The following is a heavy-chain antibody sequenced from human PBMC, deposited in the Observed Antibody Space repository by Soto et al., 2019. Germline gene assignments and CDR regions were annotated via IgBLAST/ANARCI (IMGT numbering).Heavy chain of an antibody. CDR1: GFTFSNAW. D-gene: IGHD2-2*01. J-gene: IGHJ4*02. CDR3: TTVMDEKIVVVPAAMVFDY. V-gene: IGHV3-15*01. Sequence: GGSLRLSCAASGFTFSNAWMSWVRQAPGKGLEWVGRIKSKTDGGTTDYAAPVKGRFTISRDDSKNTLYLQMNSLKTEDTAVYYCTTVMDEKIVVVPAAMVFDYWGQGTLVTVSS. CDR2: IKSKTDGGTT.